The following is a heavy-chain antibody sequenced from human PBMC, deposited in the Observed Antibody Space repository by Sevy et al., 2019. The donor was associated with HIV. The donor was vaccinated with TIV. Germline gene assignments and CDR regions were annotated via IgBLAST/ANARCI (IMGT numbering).Heavy chain of an antibody. D-gene: IGHD6-6*01. Sequence: ASVKVSCKASGYTFTSYYMHWVRQAPGQGLEWMGIINPSGGSTSYAQKFQGRVTMTRDTSTSTVYMELSSLRSEDTAVYYCARDRTESAARSYYGMDVWGQGTTVTVSS. V-gene: IGHV1-46*01. J-gene: IGHJ6*02. CDR3: ARDRTESAARSYYGMDV. CDR1: GYTFTSYY. CDR2: INPSGGST.